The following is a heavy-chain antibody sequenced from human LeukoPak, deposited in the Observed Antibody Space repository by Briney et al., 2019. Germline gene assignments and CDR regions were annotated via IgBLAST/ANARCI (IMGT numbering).Heavy chain of an antibody. J-gene: IGHJ4*02. D-gene: IGHD3-3*01. Sequence: GGSLRLSCAASGFTFSSYGMHWVRQAPGKGLEWVAVISYDGSNKYYADSVKGRFTISRDNSKNTLYLQMNSLRAEDTAVYYCAKDSHDFRMGYFDYWGQGTLVTVSS. V-gene: IGHV3-30*18. CDR1: GFTFSSYG. CDR3: AKDSHDFRMGYFDY. CDR2: ISYDGSNK.